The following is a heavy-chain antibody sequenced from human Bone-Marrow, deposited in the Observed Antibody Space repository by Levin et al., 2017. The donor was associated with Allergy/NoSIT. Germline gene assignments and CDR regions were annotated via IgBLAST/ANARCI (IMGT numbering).Heavy chain of an antibody. D-gene: IGHD4-17*01. J-gene: IGHJ4*02. CDR3: AAYKRDYGYY. V-gene: IGHV3-30*03. CDR1: GFVFSDSNYG. Sequence: AGESLKISCEASGFVFSDSNYGMHWVRQAPGQGLEWLAVMSNTGTYKDYADSVKGRFTISRDDSKNILYLQMNSLRPEDTAVYYCAAYKRDYGYYWGQGTLVTVSS. CDR2: MSNTGTYK.